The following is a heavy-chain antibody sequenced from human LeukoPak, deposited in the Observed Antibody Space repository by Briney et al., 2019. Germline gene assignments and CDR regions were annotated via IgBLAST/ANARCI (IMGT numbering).Heavy chain of an antibody. J-gene: IGHJ4*02. D-gene: IGHD3-22*01. CDR1: RGSISSYC. Sequence: PSETLSLTCTVSRGSISSYCWSWIRQPAGKGLEWIGRINNSGSTKYNPSLKSRVTMSVDMSKNQFSLKMTSVTAADTAVYYCARASSGSFYYFDYWGQGTPVTVSS. CDR3: ARASSGSFYYFDY. CDR2: INNSGST. V-gene: IGHV4-4*07.